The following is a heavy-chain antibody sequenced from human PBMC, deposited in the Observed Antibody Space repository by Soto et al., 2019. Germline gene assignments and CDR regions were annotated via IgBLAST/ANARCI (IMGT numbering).Heavy chain of an antibody. V-gene: IGHV3-30-3*01. CDR2: ISFDGTKK. J-gene: IGHJ6*02. CDR1: GFTFNIYA. CDR3: AREDDYGYRYINYGLDV. D-gene: IGHD4-17*01. Sequence: PGGSLRLSCAASGFTFNIYALHWVRQAPGKGLEWVAVISFDGTKKYYSDSVKGRFTISRDNLKNTLYLQMNNLRVEDEALYFCAREDDYGYRYINYGLDVWGQGTTVTVSS.